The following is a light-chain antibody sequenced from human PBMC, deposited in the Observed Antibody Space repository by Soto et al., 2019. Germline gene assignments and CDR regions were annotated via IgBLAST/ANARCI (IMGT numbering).Light chain of an antibody. CDR2: KAS. Sequence: DIQMTQSPSTLSASVGDRVTIPCRASQSISSGLAWYQQKPGKAPKLLIYKASSVESGVPSRFSGSGSGTEFTLTISSLQTDDVATYYCQQYNSYSPALTFGGGTKVEIK. CDR3: QQYNSYSPALT. J-gene: IGKJ4*01. CDR1: QSISSG. V-gene: IGKV1-5*03.